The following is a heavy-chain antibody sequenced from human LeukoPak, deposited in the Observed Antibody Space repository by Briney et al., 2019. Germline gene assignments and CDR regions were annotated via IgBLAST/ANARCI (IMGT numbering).Heavy chain of an antibody. V-gene: IGHV4-61*02. CDR3: ARDSGINYYYYMDV. Sequence: PSETLSLTCTVSGGSISSGSYYWSWIRQPAGKGLEWIGRIYTSGSTNYNPSLKSRVTISVDTSKNQFSLKLSSVTAADTAVYYCARDSGINYYYYMDVWGKGTTVTVSS. CDR2: IYTSGST. D-gene: IGHD1-14*01. CDR1: GGSISSGSYY. J-gene: IGHJ6*03.